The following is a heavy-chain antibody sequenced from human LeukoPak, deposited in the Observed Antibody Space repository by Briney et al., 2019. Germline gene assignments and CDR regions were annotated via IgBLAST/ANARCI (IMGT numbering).Heavy chain of an antibody. J-gene: IGHJ3*02. Sequence: GASVKLSCKASGYTFTNFGISWVRQAPGQGLEWMGWISAYNGNTNYAQKVQDRVTMTTDTSTSTAYMELRSLRSDDTAVHYCARAGGWAREDYKADAFDIWGQGTMVTVSS. CDR3: ARAGGWAREDYKADAFDI. CDR1: GYTFTNFG. D-gene: IGHD6-19*01. V-gene: IGHV1-18*01. CDR2: ISAYNGNT.